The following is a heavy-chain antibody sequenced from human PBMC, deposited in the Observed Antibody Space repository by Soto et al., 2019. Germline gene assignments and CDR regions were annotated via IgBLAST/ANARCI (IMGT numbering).Heavy chain of an antibody. D-gene: IGHD3-3*01. V-gene: IGHV3-48*02. CDR2: ISSSSSTI. CDR3: SRDRRHTIFGGVTLTLCWGSHGMDV. J-gene: IGHJ6*02. Sequence: EVQLVESGGGLVQPGGSLRLSCAASGFTFSSYSMNWVRQAPGKGLEWVSNISSSSSTIYYADSVKGRFTISRDNAKNSLYLHMNMLRDKDAAVYFCSRDRRHTIFGGVTLTLCWGSHGMDVWGQGTTVTVSS. CDR1: GFTFSSYS.